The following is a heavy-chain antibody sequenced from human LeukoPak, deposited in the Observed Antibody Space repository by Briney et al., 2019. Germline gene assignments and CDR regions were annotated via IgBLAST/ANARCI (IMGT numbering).Heavy chain of an antibody. Sequence: ASVKVSCKASGYTFSSYGISWVRQAPGQGLEWMGWISGYNDNTKYYAQKLQGRVTMTTDTSTSTAYMELRSLRSDDTAVYYCARANYYDSREFDYWGQGTLVTVSS. CDR1: GYTFSSYG. D-gene: IGHD3-22*01. CDR3: ARANYYDSREFDY. V-gene: IGHV1-18*01. J-gene: IGHJ4*02. CDR2: ISGYNDNT.